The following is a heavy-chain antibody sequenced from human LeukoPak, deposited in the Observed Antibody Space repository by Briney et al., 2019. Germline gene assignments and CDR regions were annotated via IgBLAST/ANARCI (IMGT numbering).Heavy chain of an antibody. V-gene: IGHV1-3*01. Sequence: ASVKVSCKASGYTFTSYAMHWVRQAPGQRLEWMGWINAGNGNTKYSQKFQGRVTITRDTSASTAYMELSSLRSEDTAVYYCARAGLIQLWFKYWGQGTLVTVSS. CDR3: ARAGLIQLWFKY. CDR1: GYTFTSYA. D-gene: IGHD5-18*01. J-gene: IGHJ4*02. CDR2: INAGNGNT.